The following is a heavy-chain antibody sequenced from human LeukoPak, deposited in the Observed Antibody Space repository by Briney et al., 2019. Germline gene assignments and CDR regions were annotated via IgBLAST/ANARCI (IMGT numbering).Heavy chain of an antibody. D-gene: IGHD6-19*01. CDR2: IKSKTGGGTT. CDR1: GFTFSNYA. Sequence: GGSLRLSCAASGFTFSNYAMRWVRQAPGKGLEWVGRIKSKTGGGTTDYAAPVKGRFTISRDDSKNTLYLQMNSLKTEDTAVYYCTTDYSSGWYSGPFDYWGQGTLVTVSS. V-gene: IGHV3-15*01. J-gene: IGHJ4*02. CDR3: TTDYSSGWYSGPFDY.